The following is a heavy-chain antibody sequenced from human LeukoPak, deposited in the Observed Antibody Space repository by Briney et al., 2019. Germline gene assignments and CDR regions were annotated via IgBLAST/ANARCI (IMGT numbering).Heavy chain of an antibody. Sequence: PGGSLRLSCAASGFTFSSYGMLWVRQAPGKGLEWISVIYIDGTTYYADSVKGRFTISRDQANNTLYLQMNTLRDEDTAVYYCARGPRYSFYWGQGTLVSVSS. CDR3: ARGPRYSFY. CDR1: GFTFSSYG. D-gene: IGHD6-13*01. CDR2: IYIDGTT. J-gene: IGHJ4*02. V-gene: IGHV3-NL1*01.